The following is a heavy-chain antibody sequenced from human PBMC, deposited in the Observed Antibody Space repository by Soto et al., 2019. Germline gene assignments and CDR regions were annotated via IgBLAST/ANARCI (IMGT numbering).Heavy chain of an antibody. CDR3: ARVGDGSGLYYFDY. V-gene: IGHV3-74*01. CDR1: GFTFSSYW. CDR2: MNEDGGTT. Sequence: LRLSCAASGFTFSSYWMHWVRQAPGKGLVWVSRMNEDGGTTDYADSVKGRFTISRDNAKNSLYLQMNSLKAEGTAVYYCARVGDGSGLYYFDYWGQGTLVTVSS. J-gene: IGHJ4*02. D-gene: IGHD6-19*01.